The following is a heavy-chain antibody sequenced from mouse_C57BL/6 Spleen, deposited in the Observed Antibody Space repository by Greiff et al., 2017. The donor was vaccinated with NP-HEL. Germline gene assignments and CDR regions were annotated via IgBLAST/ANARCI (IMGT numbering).Heavy chain of an antibody. Sequence: VKLQESGAELVKPGASVKMSCKASGYTFTSYWITWVKQRPGQGLEWIGDIYPGSGSTNYNEKFKSKATLTVDTSSSTAYMQLSSLTSEDSAVYYCARFYGYAMDYWGQGTSVTVSS. V-gene: IGHV1-55*01. CDR3: ARFYGYAMDY. D-gene: IGHD1-1*01. CDR1: GYTFTSYW. CDR2: IYPGSGST. J-gene: IGHJ4*01.